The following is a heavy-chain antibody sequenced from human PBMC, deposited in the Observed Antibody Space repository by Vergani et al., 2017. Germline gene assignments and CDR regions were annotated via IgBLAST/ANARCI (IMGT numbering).Heavy chain of an antibody. CDR1: GGSISSYY. CDR2: IYTRGRT. CDR3: ARDMGGGTKEYDFWSGYSGAFDP. V-gene: IGHV4-4*07. D-gene: IGHD3-3*01. Sequence: QVQLQESGPGLVKPSETLSLTCTVSGGSISSYYWSWIRQPAGKGLEWIGRIYTRGRTNYNPSLQSRVTISVDSSKNQFSLKLSAVTAADTAVYYCARDMGGGTKEYDFWSGYSGAFDPWGQGTLVTVSS. J-gene: IGHJ5*02.